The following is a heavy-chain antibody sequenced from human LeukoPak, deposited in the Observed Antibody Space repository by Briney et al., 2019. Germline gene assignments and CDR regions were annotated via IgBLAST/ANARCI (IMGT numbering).Heavy chain of an antibody. D-gene: IGHD2-15*01. J-gene: IGHJ4*02. V-gene: IGHV3-21*01. CDR1: GFTFSSYS. CDR2: ISSSSSYI. Sequence: GGSLRLSCAASGFTFSSYSMNWVRQAPGKGLEWVSSISSSSSYIYYADSVKGRFTISRNNAKNSLYLQMNSLGAEDTAVYYCARDQGTPGPPSFDFWGQGTLVTVSS. CDR3: ARDQGTPGPPSFDF.